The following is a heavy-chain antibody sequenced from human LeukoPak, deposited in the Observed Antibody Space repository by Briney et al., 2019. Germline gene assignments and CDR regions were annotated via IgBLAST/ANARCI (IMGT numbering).Heavy chain of an antibody. CDR3: ARDSYGDSPGMDV. V-gene: IGHV4-59*01. Sequence: SETLSLTCTLSGGSISSYYWSWIRQPPGKGLEWIGYIYYSGSTNYNPSLKSRVTISVDTSKNQFSLKLSSVTAADTAVYYCARDSYGDSPGMDVWGQGTTVTVSS. D-gene: IGHD4-17*01. CDR2: IYYSGST. CDR1: GGSISSYY. J-gene: IGHJ6*02.